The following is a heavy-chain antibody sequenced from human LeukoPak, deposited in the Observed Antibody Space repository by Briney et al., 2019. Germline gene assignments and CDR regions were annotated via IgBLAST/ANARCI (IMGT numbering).Heavy chain of an antibody. CDR1: GFTFSNYG. D-gene: IGHD6-13*01. CDR2: IWYDGSNK. V-gene: IGHV3-33*01. Sequence: GGSLRLSCAASGFTFSNYGMHWVRQAPGKGLEWVAVIWYDGSNKYYADSVKGRFTISRDYSRNTLYLQMNSLRAEDTALYYCARDPPHYSSSWYYFDYWGQGTLATVSS. CDR3: ARDPPHYSSSWYYFDY. J-gene: IGHJ4*02.